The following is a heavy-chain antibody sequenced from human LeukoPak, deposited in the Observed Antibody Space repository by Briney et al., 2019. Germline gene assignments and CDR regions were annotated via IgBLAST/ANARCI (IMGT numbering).Heavy chain of an antibody. Sequence: GGSLRLSCATSGFTFGSYAMSWVRQAPGRGLEWVSGMTMTGDGPYYADSVRGRFTISRDNSKNTLYLQMNSLRAEDTAVYYCAKDLRGYKFGYWGQGTLVTVSS. CDR1: GFTFGSYA. D-gene: IGHD5-12*01. J-gene: IGHJ4*02. CDR3: AKDLRGYKFGY. V-gene: IGHV3-23*01. CDR2: MTMTGDGP.